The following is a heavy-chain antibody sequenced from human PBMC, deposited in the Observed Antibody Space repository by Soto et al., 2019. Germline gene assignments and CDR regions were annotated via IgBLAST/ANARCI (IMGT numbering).Heavy chain of an antibody. V-gene: IGHV4-39*01. Sequence: SETLSLTCTVSGGSISSSSYYWGWIRQPPGKGLEWIGSIYYSGSTYYNPSLKSRVTISVDTSKNQFSLKLSSVTAADTAVYDCARHSTKDYYYGMDVWGQGTTVT. D-gene: IGHD2-2*01. CDR1: GGSISSSSYY. J-gene: IGHJ6*02. CDR2: IYYSGST. CDR3: ARHSTKDYYYGMDV.